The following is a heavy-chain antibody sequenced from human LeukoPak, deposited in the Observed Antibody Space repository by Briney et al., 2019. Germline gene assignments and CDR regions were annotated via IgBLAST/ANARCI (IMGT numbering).Heavy chain of an antibody. CDR3: AKDRTCTNAVCYFDY. D-gene: IGHD2-8*01. J-gene: IGHJ4*02. CDR2: ISGSGGST. Sequence: GGSLRLSCSASGFTFSSYAMSWVRQAPGKGLVGGSTISGSGGSTYYADSVKGRVTVSRDNSKNTLYLQMHSLSAEDTAVYYCAKDRTCTNAVCYFDYWGQGTLVTVSS. V-gene: IGHV3-23*01. CDR1: GFTFSSYA.